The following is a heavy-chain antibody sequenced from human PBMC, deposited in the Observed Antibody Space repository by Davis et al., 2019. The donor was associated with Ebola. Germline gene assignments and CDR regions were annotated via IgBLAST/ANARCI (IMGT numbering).Heavy chain of an antibody. V-gene: IGHV3-30*03. CDR2: ISYDGSNK. J-gene: IGHJ4*02. Sequence: PGGSLRLSCAASGFTFSSYGMHWVRQAPGKGLEWVAVISYDGSNKYYADSVKGRFTISRDNSKNTLYLQMNSLRAEDTAVYYCALPPRSGWSSSFYWGQGTLVTVSS. D-gene: IGHD6-19*01. CDR3: ALPPRSGWSSSFY. CDR1: GFTFSSYG.